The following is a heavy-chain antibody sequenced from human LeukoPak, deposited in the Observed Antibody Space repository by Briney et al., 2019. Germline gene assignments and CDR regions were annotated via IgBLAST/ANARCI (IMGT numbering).Heavy chain of an antibody. J-gene: IGHJ6*03. CDR2: IIPIFGTA. D-gene: IGHD1-7*01. CDR1: GGTFSSYA. V-gene: IGHV1-69*05. Sequence: ASVKVSCKASGGTFSSYAISWLRQAPGQGLEWMGGIIPIFGTANYAQKFQGRVTITTDESTSTAYMELSSLRSEDTAVYYCARAPPFLDGITGTTSIYYYYMDVWGKGTTVTVSS. CDR3: ARAPPFLDGITGTTSIYYYYMDV.